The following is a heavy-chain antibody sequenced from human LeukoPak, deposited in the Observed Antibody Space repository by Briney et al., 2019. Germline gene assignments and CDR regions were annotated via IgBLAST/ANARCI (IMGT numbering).Heavy chain of an antibody. Sequence: GGSLRLSCAASGFTVSSNEMSWVRQAPGKGLEWVSSISGGSTYYADSRKGRFTISRDNSKNTLHLQINSLRPEDTAVYYCAKLASTILMIYAIDYWGQGTLVTVSS. D-gene: IGHD2-8*01. J-gene: IGHJ4*02. CDR2: ISGGST. CDR1: GFTVSSNE. CDR3: AKLASTILMIYAIDY. V-gene: IGHV3-38-3*01.